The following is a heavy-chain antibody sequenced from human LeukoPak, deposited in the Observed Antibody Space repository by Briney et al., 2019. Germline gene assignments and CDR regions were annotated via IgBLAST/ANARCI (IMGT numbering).Heavy chain of an antibody. J-gene: IGHJ4*02. CDR1: GDSIRSSY. CDR3: ARAAHSGSLAPFDF. CDR2: VYPSGST. V-gene: IGHV4-4*07. D-gene: IGHD1-26*01. Sequence: SETLSLTCTVPGDSIRSSYWSWIRQPAGKALEWLGRVYPSGSTNYNPSLKSRVTMSIDTSKNQSSLKLSSVTAADTAVYYCARAAHSGSLAPFDFWGQGTLVTVSS.